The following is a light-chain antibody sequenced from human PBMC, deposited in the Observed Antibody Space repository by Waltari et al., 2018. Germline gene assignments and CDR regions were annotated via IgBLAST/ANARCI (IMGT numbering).Light chain of an antibody. J-gene: IGKJ4*01. CDR3: QQYNTYSPLT. CDR2: KAS. CDR1: QSISSW. V-gene: IGKV1-5*03. Sequence: DIQMTQSPSTLSASVGDRVPITCRASQSISSWLAWYQLKPGKAPKLLIYKASSLESGVASRFSGSGSGTEFTLTISSLQPDDFATYYCQQYNTYSPLTFGGGTKVEIK.